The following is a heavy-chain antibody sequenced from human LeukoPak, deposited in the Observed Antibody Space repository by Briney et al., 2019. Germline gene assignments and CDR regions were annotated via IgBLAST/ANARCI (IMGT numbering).Heavy chain of an antibody. D-gene: IGHD3-22*01. CDR2: INHSGST. CDR1: GGSFSGYY. V-gene: IGHV4-34*01. Sequence: PSETLSLTCAVYGGSFSGYYWSWIRQPPGKGLEWIGEINHSGSTNYNPSLKSRVTISVDTSKNQFSLKLSSVTAADTAVYYCARPMTPGLKTGLDYWGQGTLVTVSS. J-gene: IGHJ4*02. CDR3: ARPMTPGLKTGLDY.